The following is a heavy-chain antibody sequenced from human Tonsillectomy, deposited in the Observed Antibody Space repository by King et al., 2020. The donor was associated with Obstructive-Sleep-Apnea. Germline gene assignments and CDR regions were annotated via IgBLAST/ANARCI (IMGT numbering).Heavy chain of an antibody. CDR1: GFTFSSYA. D-gene: IGHD6-19*01. Sequence: VQLVESGGGVVQPGRSLRLSCAASGFTFSSYAMHWVRQAPGKGLEWVAVISYDGSNKYYADSLKGRFTISRDNSKNTVFLQVNRLSAEDTAVYYCARTLYSSGWYELDYWGRGTLVTVSS. CDR2: ISYDGSNK. V-gene: IGHV3-30*04. CDR3: ARTLYSSGWYELDY. J-gene: IGHJ4*02.